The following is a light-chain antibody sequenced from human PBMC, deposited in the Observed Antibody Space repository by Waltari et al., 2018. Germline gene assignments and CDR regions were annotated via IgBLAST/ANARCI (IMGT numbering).Light chain of an antibody. CDR2: TSS. CDR1: QTSSRY. Sequence: DIQMTQSPSSLSASVGDRVTITCRASQTSSRYLNWYQQKPGKDPKLLIYTSSRLQSGVPSRFSGIGSGTDFTLTISSLQPEDVAVYYCQQHYSPPNTFGQGTKLEIK. CDR3: QQHYSPPNT. J-gene: IGKJ2*01. V-gene: IGKV1-39*01.